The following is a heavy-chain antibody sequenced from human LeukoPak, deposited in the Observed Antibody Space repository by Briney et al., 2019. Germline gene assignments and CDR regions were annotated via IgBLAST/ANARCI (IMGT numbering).Heavy chain of an antibody. V-gene: IGHV4-59*08. CDR2: IYYSGYT. J-gene: IGHJ5*02. CDR3: ARHAIYSGGYSYWFDP. D-gene: IGHD1-26*01. CDR1: GGSISSYY. Sequence: SETLSLTCTDSGGSISSYYWSWIRQPPGKGLEWIAYIYYSGYTNYNPSLKSRASISVDTSKNLCSLRLSSVTAADTAVYYCARHAIYSGGYSYWFDPWGLGTLVTVSS.